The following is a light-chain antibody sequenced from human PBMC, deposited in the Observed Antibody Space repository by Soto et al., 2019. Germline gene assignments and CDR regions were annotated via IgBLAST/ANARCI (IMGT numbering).Light chain of an antibody. CDR1: QGISRS. V-gene: IGKV1D-12*01. Sequence: DIQMTQSPSSVSASVGDRVTIRCQASQGISRSLAWYQQKPGKAPKLLIYAASSLQSGVPSRFSGSGFGTDFTLTISSLQPEDSAIYYCQQADTFPTTFGQGTRLEIK. CDR2: AAS. CDR3: QQADTFPTT. J-gene: IGKJ5*01.